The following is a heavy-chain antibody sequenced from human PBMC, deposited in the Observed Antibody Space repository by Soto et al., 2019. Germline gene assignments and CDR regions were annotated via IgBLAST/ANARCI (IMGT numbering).Heavy chain of an antibody. Sequence: VQLVESGGGVVQPGRSLRLSCAASGFTFSDYAMHWVRQAPGKGLEWVAVVSHDGRNTHYADSVKGRFTISRDSSKNTNSLEMPSGRTEDTAVYYCAKGGRHWLVTSDFNYWGQGALVTVSS. CDR3: AKGGRHWLVTSDFNY. J-gene: IGHJ4*02. D-gene: IGHD6-19*01. V-gene: IGHV3-30*18. CDR2: VSHDGRNT. CDR1: GFTFSDYA.